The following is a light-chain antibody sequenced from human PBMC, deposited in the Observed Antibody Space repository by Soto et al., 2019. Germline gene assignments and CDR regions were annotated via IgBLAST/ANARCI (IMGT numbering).Light chain of an antibody. CDR3: QQYSSYRWT. Sequence: DIQMTQSPSSLSASVGDSVTITCRASQTISNYLNWYQQKPGKAPKLLIYDASSLESGVPSRFSGSGSGTEFTLTVSSLQPDDFATYYCQQYSSYRWTFGQGTKVDI. V-gene: IGKV1-5*01. J-gene: IGKJ1*01. CDR2: DAS. CDR1: QTISNY.